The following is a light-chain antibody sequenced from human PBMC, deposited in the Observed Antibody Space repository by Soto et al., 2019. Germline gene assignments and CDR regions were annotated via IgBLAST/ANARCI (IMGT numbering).Light chain of an antibody. CDR2: DAS. CDR3: PQYDDLPLT. J-gene: IGKJ4*01. Sequence: DIQMTQSPSSLSASVGDRVTFTCQASQNINNYLNWYQQKPGKSPRLLIYDASNLETGVPSRFSESGSETDFTFSISSLQPEDVATYYCPQYDDLPLTFGGGTKVEIK. CDR1: QNINNY. V-gene: IGKV1-33*01.